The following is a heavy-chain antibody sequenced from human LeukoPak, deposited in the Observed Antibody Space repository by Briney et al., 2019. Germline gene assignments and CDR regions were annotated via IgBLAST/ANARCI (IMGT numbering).Heavy chain of an antibody. CDR2: ISAYNGNA. J-gene: IGHJ3*02. CDR3: ARGAVIPAARGGAFDI. CDR1: GYTFTSYG. D-gene: IGHD2-2*01. V-gene: IGHV1-18*01. Sequence: ASVKVSCKASGYTFTSYGINWVRQAPGQGLEWMGWISAYNGNANYAQKLQGRVTMTTDTSTYTAYVGLRSLRSDDTAVYYCARGAVIPAARGGAFDIWGQGTMVTVSS.